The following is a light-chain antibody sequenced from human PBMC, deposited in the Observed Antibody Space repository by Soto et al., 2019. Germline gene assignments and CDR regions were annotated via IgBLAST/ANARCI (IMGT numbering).Light chain of an antibody. J-gene: IGKJ2*01. CDR2: AAS. CDR1: QGISSY. CDR3: QQLNSNPPYT. Sequence: DIQLTQSPSFLSASVGDRVTITCRASQGISSYLAWYQQKPGKAPKLLIFAASTLQSGVPSWFSGSGSGTEFTLTISSLQPEDFATYYCQQLNSNPPYTFGHGTKVEIK. V-gene: IGKV1-9*01.